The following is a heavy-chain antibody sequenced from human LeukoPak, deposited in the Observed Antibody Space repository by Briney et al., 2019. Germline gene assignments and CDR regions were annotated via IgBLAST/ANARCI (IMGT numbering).Heavy chain of an antibody. CDR2: IYYSGST. J-gene: IGHJ3*02. Sequence: SETLSLTCTVSGGSISSYYWSWIRQPPGKGLEWIGYIYYSGSTNYNPSLKSRVTISVDTSKNQFSLKLISVTAADTAVYYCARLYRATDAFDIWGQGTMVTVSS. CDR3: ARLYRATDAFDI. CDR1: GGSISSYY. D-gene: IGHD1-26*01. V-gene: IGHV4-59*08.